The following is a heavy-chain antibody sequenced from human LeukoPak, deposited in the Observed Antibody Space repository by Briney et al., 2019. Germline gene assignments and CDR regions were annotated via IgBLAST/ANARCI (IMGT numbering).Heavy chain of an antibody. CDR2: ITQSGSP. CDR1: SGSLSGYY. Sequence: SETLSLTCGVSSGSLSGYYWRWIRQPPGGGLEWLGEITQSGSPNYNPSLKSRVTISGDTSKKQFSLNLTSVTAADTGVYYCARGVDLWGRGTPVTVSS. CDR3: ARGVDL. J-gene: IGHJ2*01. V-gene: IGHV4-34*01.